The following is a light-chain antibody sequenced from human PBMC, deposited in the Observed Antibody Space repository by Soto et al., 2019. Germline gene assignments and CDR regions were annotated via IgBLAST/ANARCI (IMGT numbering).Light chain of an antibody. V-gene: IGLV2-8*01. J-gene: IGLJ2*01. CDR2: EVS. Sequence: QSVLTQPPSASGSPGQSVTISCTGTSSDVGDYNYVSWYQQHPGKAPKLLIYEVSKRPSGVPDRFSGSKSGNTASLTVSGLQAEDEADYYCSSYAVSNSLVFGGGTKLTVL. CDR3: SSYAVSNSLV. CDR1: SSDVGDYNY.